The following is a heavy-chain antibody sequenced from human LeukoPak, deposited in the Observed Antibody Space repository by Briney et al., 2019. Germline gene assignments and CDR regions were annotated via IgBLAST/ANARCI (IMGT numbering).Heavy chain of an antibody. V-gene: IGHV4-39*01. D-gene: IGHD2-15*01. CDR1: CCSTNSRSDY. CDR3: VKDPLSMDAAGWRQGWFDP. J-gene: IGHJ5*02. Sequence: PSETLSLTCSVSCCSTNSRSDYSAWIRQPPGGGLEWIGSIYYSGTTYYNPSLKSRVTISVDTSENQFSLTLSSVTAADTHIIRCVKDPLSMDAAGWRQGWFDPWGQGTLVTVSS. CDR2: IYYSGTT.